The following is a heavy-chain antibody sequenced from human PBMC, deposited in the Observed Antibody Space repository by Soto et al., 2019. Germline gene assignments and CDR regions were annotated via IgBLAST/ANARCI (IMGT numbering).Heavy chain of an antibody. Sequence: SETLSLTCTVSAGSITSDTYYWGWIRQPPEKGLEWIASISYIGSTYYNPTLKSRLTISVDTSKNQFSLKLSSVTAADTAVYYCAREPLTWGQGTLVTVSS. J-gene: IGHJ4*02. CDR2: ISYIGST. CDR3: AREPLT. V-gene: IGHV4-39*07. CDR1: AGSITSDTYY.